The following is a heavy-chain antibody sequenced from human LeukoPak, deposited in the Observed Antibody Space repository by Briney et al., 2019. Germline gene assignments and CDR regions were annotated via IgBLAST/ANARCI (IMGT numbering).Heavy chain of an antibody. CDR1: GFTFSNYW. D-gene: IGHD2-15*01. Sequence: GGSLRLSCAASGFTFSNYWMHWVRQAPGKGLVWVSRINSDARSTSYADSVKGRFTISRDNAKNTLYLQMNSLRAEDTAVYYCARARKVAESIRSYYFDYWGQGTLVTVSS. V-gene: IGHV3-74*01. J-gene: IGHJ4*02. CDR2: INSDARST. CDR3: ARARKVAESIRSYYFDY.